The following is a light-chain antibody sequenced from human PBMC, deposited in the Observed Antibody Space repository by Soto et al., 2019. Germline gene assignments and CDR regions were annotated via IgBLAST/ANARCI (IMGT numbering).Light chain of an antibody. CDR1: QSVNIN. CDR2: GAS. CDR3: QQYNNWPRT. J-gene: IGKJ5*01. V-gene: IGKV3-15*01. Sequence: EIVMTQSPATLSVSPGERATISCRASQSVNINLAWYQQKRGQPPSLLIYGASTRATGIPARFSGSGSGTEFTLTISSLQSEDFAVYYCQQYNNWPRTFGQGTRLEIK.